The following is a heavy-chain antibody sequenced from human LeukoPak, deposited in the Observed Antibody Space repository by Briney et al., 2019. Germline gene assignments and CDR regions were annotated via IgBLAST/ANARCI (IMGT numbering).Heavy chain of an antibody. V-gene: IGHV3-21*01. CDR3: ATFGLVAALDL. J-gene: IGHJ4*02. D-gene: IGHD5-12*01. CDR1: GFTFSSYS. Sequence: GGSLRLSCAASGFTFSSYSMNWVRQAPGKGLEWVSSISSSSSYIYYADSVKGRFTISRDNAKNSLYLQMNSLRAEDTAVYYCATFGLVAALDLWGQGTLVTVSS. CDR2: ISSSSSYI.